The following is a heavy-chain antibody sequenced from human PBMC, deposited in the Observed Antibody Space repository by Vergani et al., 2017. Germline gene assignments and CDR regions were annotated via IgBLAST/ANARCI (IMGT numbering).Heavy chain of an antibody. CDR3: ARDRFAGSSGWPLYFDY. V-gene: IGHV3-30-3*01. J-gene: IGHJ4*02. CDR1: GFTFSSYA. Sequence: QVQLVESGGGVVQPGRSLRLSCAASGFTFSSYAMHWVRQAPGKGLEWVAVISYDGSNKYYADSVKGRFTISRDNSKNTLYLQMNSLRAEDTDVYYCARDRFAGSSGWPLYFDYWGQGTLVTVSS. D-gene: IGHD6-19*01. CDR2: ISYDGSNK.